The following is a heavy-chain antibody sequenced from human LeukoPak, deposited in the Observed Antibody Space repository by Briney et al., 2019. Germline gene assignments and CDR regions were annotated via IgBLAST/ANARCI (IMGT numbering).Heavy chain of an antibody. J-gene: IGHJ5*02. Sequence: SETLSLTCTVSGGSISSYYWSWIRQPPGKGLEWIGYIYYSGSTNYNPSLKSRVTISVDTSKNQFSLKLSSVTAADTAVYYCARRVGYCSSISCYRWWFDPWGQGTLVTVSS. CDR1: GGSISSYY. D-gene: IGHD2-2*02. V-gene: IGHV4-59*01. CDR3: ARRVGYCSSISCYRWWFDP. CDR2: IYYSGST.